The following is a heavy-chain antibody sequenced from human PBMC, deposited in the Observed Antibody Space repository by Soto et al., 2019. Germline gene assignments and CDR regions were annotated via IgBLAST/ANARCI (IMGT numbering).Heavy chain of an antibody. CDR1: GGSFSGYY. D-gene: IGHD3-10*01. Sequence: SETLSLTCAVYGGSFSGYYWSWIRQPPGKGLEWIGYIYYSGSTNYNPSLKSRVAISVDTSKNQFSLKLSSVTAADTAVYYCARDSWFGELLEGPPPIFSSWFDPWGQGTLVTVSS. CDR3: ARDSWFGELLEGPPPIFSSWFDP. J-gene: IGHJ5*02. V-gene: IGHV4-59*01. CDR2: IYYSGST.